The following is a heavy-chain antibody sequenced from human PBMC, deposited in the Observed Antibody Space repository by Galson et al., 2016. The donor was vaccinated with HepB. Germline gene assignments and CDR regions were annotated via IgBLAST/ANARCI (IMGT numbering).Heavy chain of an antibody. D-gene: IGHD3-22*01. J-gene: IGHJ6*02. CDR1: GFTFDDYG. CDR3: ARHGSSGYYPLYYYYAMDV. V-gene: IGHV3-20*03. CDR2: INWNGGST. Sequence: AASGFTFDDYGMSWVRQAPGKGLEWVSGINWNGGSTGYADSVKGRFTISRDNAKNSLYLQMNSLRAEDTALYYCARHGSSGYYPLYYYYAMDVWGQGTLVTVSS.